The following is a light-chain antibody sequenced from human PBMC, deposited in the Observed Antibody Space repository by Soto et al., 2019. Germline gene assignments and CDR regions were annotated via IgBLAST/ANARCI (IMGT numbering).Light chain of an antibody. Sequence: DIQMTQSPSTLSASVGDRVTISCRASQGISYFLAWYQQKPGKPPRLLVYAASTLRLGVPSRFSGGGSGTDFTLTISNLQPEDAATYYCQKYNSDPLTFGGGTKVDIK. V-gene: IGKV1-27*01. J-gene: IGKJ4*01. CDR1: QGISYF. CDR3: QKYNSDPLT. CDR2: AAS.